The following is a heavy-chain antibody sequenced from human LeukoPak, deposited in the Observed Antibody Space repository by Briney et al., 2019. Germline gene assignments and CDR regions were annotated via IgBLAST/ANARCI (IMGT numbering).Heavy chain of an antibody. CDR2: IIHSGST. Sequence: KPSETLSLTCAVYGGSFSGYYWSWIRQPPGKGLEWIGEIIHSGSTNYNPSLKSRVTISVDTSKNQFSLKLSSVTAADTAVYFCARRNDIVVVVAATGAFDVWGQGTMVTVSS. CDR1: GGSFSGYY. D-gene: IGHD2-15*01. V-gene: IGHV4-34*12. CDR3: ARRNDIVVVVAATGAFDV. J-gene: IGHJ3*01.